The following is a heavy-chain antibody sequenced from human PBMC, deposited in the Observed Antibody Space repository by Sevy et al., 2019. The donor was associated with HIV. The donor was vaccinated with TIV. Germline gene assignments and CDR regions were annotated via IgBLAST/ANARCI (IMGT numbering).Heavy chain of an antibody. CDR3: ASICCTNGVCFQGYYYYAMDV. J-gene: IGHJ6*02. CDR2: ISTSSSYI. D-gene: IGHD2-8*01. Sequence: GGSLRLSCAASGFTFSSYSMNWVRQAPGKGLEWVSSISTSSSYIYYADSVRGRFTTSRDNAKNSLYLQINCMRAEATAVYYCASICCTNGVCFQGYYYYAMDVWGQGTTVTVSS. V-gene: IGHV3-21*01. CDR1: GFTFSSYS.